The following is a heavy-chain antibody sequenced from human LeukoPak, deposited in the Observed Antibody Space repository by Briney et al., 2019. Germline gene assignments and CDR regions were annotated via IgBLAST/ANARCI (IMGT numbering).Heavy chain of an antibody. V-gene: IGHV3-33*01. D-gene: IGHD3-16*01. CDR3: AGDTPPGGDYYFDY. Sequence: GRPLRLSCAASGFSFSTYGMHWVRQAPGKGLEWVALIWNAGTNTYYADSVKGRLTISRDNSKNTLYLQMNSLRAEDTAVYYCAGDTPPGGDYYFDYWGQGTLVIVSS. CDR1: GFSFSTYG. CDR2: IWNAGTNT. J-gene: IGHJ4*02.